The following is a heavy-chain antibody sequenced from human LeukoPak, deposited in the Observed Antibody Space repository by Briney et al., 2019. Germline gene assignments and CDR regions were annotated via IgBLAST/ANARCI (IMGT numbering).Heavy chain of an antibody. CDR2: INHSGST. CDR1: GGSFSGYY. J-gene: IGHJ5*02. D-gene: IGHD6-13*01. CDR3: ARGRAWYRKNWFDP. V-gene: IGHV4-34*01. Sequence: SETLSLPCAVYGGSFSGYYWSWIRQPPGKGLEWIGEINHSGSTNYNPSLKSRVTISVDTSKNQFSLKLSSVTAADTAVYYCARGRAWYRKNWFDPWGQGTLVTVSS.